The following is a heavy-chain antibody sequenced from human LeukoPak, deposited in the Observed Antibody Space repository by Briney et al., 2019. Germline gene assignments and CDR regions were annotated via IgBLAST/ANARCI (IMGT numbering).Heavy chain of an antibody. D-gene: IGHD3-3*01. V-gene: IGHV3-74*01. CDR3: ARDTTYTIFGVVISREYDY. CDR2: INSDGSWT. J-gene: IGHJ4*02. Sequence: GGSLRLSCVASANYWMHWVRQAPGKGLVWVSHINSDGSWTSYADSVKGRFTISKDNAKNTVYLQMNSLRAEDTAVYYCARDTTYTIFGVVISREYDYWGQGTLVTVSS. CDR1: ANYW.